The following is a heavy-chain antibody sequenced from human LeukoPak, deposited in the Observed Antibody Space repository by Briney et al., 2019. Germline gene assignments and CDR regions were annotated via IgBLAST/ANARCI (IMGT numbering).Heavy chain of an antibody. Sequence: GRSLRLSCAASGFTFSSYGMHWVRQAPGKGLEWVAVISYDGSNKYYADSVKGRFTISRDNSKNTLYLQMNSLRAEDTAVYYCAKDLSNPPDYWGQGTLVTVSS. CDR3: AKDLSNPPDY. D-gene: IGHD6-13*01. CDR2: ISYDGSNK. J-gene: IGHJ4*02. CDR1: GFTFSSYG. V-gene: IGHV3-30*18.